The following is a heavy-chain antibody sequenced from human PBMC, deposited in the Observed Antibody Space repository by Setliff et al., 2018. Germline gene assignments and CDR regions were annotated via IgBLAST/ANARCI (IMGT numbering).Heavy chain of an antibody. CDR1: GLSYINDW. Sequence: GGSLRLSCTASGLSYINDWVSWVRQAPGKGLEWLASINPHGSEKYYADSVKGRFTVSRDNAKNSLSLQMNNLRTEDTAVYYCFGAGTCSYWGQGTLVTVSS. V-gene: IGHV3-7*01. CDR2: INPHGSEK. J-gene: IGHJ4*02. CDR3: FGAGTCSY. D-gene: IGHD3-10*01.